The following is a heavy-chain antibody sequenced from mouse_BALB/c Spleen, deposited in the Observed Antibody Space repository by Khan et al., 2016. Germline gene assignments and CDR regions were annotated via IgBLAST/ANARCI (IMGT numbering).Heavy chain of an antibody. CDR3: ARDGCYPYAMDY. CDR2: IRKKVNGYTT. CDR1: GFTFTDYY. V-gene: IGHV7-3*02. D-gene: IGHD1-1*02. Sequence: EVELVESGGDLVQPGGSLRLSCATSGFTFTDYYMSWVRQPPGKALAWLGFIRKKVNGYTTEYSASVKGRFTISRDNSQTTLSLQGNTLRAEDSATYYCARDGCYPYAMDYWGQGTSDTISS. J-gene: IGHJ4*01.